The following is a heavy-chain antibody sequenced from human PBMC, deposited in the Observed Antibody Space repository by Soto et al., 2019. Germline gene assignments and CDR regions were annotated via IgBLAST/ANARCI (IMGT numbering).Heavy chain of an antibody. D-gene: IGHD3-22*01. Sequence: QVQLVQSGAEVKKPGSSVKVSCKASGGTFSSYAISWVRQAPGQGLEWMGGIIPIFGTANYAQKFQGRVTITAEEYTSTADMELRSLRSEDTDVYYCARVSGSGYSGWFDPGGQGTLVTVSS. CDR3: ARVSGSGYSGWFDP. J-gene: IGHJ5*02. CDR2: IIPIFGTA. CDR1: GGTFSSYA. V-gene: IGHV1-69*12.